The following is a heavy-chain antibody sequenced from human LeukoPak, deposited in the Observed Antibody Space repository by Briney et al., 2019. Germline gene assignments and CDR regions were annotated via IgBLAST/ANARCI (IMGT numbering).Heavy chain of an antibody. Sequence: PSETLSLTCTVSGGSISTSALYWGWIRRPPGTGLEWIGSIFYSGSTYYNPSLKGRVTISVDTSKNQISLKLSSVTAADTAVYYCVGLGQFCGGDCYPPSFDYWGQGTLVTVSS. D-gene: IGHD2-21*02. J-gene: IGHJ4*02. V-gene: IGHV4-39*01. CDR1: GGSISTSALY. CDR2: IFYSGST. CDR3: VGLGQFCGGDCYPPSFDY.